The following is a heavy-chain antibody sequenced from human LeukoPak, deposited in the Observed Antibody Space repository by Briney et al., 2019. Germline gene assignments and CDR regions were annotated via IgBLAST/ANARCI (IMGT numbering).Heavy chain of an antibody. CDR3: ARADQWDGYKYYIDY. J-gene: IGHJ4*02. CDR1: GYTFTSYD. CDR2: MNPSSGNT. D-gene: IGHD5-24*01. V-gene: IGHV1-8*03. Sequence: GASVKVSCKASGYTFTSYDINWVRQATGQGLEWMGWMNPSSGNTGYAQKFQGRVTITTNTSIRTAYMELSTLGSDDTAVYYCARADQWDGYKYYIDYWGQGSLVTVSS.